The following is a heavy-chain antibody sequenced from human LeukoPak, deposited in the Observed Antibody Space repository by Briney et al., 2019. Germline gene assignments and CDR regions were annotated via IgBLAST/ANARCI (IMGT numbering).Heavy chain of an antibody. D-gene: IGHD5-18*01. CDR1: GGSISSGGYY. CDR2: IYYSGST. Sequence: PSETLSLTCTVSGGSISSGGYYWSWIRQHPGKGLEWIGYIYYSGSTYYNPSLKSRVTISVDTSKNQFSLKLSSVTAADTAVYYCARVITDTAILPHAMDVWGQGTTVTVSS. J-gene: IGHJ6*02. CDR3: ARVITDTAILPHAMDV. V-gene: IGHV4-31*03.